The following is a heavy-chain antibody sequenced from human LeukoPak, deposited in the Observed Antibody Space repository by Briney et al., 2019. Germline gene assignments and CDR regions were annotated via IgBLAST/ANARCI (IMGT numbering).Heavy chain of an antibody. CDR1: GGSISSSRYY. D-gene: IGHD2-2*01. J-gene: IGHJ4*02. V-gene: IGHV4-39*01. CDR3: ARHRYQLLRVGY. CDR2: LYYSGNT. Sequence: SETLSLTCTVSGGSISSSRYYGGWIRQPPGKGLEWIGSLYYSGNTYYNPSLKSRVTISVDTSKNQFSLKLSSVTAADTAVYYCARHRYQLLRVGYWGQGTLVTVSS.